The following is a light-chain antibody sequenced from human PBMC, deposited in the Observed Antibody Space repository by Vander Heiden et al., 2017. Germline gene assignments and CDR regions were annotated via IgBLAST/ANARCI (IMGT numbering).Light chain of an antibody. V-gene: IGKV1-39*01. J-gene: IGKJ3*01. CDR2: AAS. CDR1: QSISSY. CDR3: QQSYSTPST. Sequence: DIQMTQSPSSLSASVGDRVTITCRASQSISSYLNWYQQKPGKAPKLLIYAASSLLSGVPSRFSGSGSGTDFTLTISSLQPEDFATYYCQQSYSTPSTFGPGTKVDIK.